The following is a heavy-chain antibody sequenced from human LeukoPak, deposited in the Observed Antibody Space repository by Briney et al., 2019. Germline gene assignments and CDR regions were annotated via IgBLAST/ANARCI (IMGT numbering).Heavy chain of an antibody. CDR2: INPDGGDT. V-gene: IGHV1-2*02. D-gene: IGHD6-19*01. J-gene: IGHJ4*02. CDR1: GYIFSDYY. Sequence: ASVKVSCRASGYIFSDYYIYWVRQAPGQGLECMGWINPDGGDTKYAQKFQGRVTMTRDTSINTVYMELSRLTSDDTAVYYCARDGPRIAVDFDYWGQGTLVTVSA. CDR3: ARDGPRIAVDFDY.